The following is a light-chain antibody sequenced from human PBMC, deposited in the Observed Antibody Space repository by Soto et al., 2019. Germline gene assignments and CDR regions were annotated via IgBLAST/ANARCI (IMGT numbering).Light chain of an antibody. CDR2: DVS. J-gene: IGLJ2*01. V-gene: IGLV2-11*01. Sequence: QSALTQPRSVSGSPGQSVTISCTGTSSDVGGYNYVSWYQQNPGKAPKLMIYDVSKRPSGVSDRFSGPKSANTASLIISGLQAEDEADYYCCSYAGNTLVVFGGGTKLTVL. CDR1: SSDVGGYNY. CDR3: CSYAGNTLVV.